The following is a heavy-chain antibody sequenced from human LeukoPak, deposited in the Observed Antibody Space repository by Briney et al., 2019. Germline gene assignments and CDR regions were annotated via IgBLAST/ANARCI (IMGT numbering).Heavy chain of an antibody. CDR1: GGSFSGHY. Sequence: SETLSLTCAVYGGSFSGHYWSWIRQPPGKGLEWIGEINHSGRPNYNPSLKSRVTISVDTSKNAFSLKLSSVTDEDAVVYYWATGSYDSSGYSFDYWGQGTLVTVSS. D-gene: IGHD3-22*01. V-gene: IGHV4-34*01. J-gene: IGHJ4*02. CDR2: INHSGRP. CDR3: ATGSYDSSGYSFDY.